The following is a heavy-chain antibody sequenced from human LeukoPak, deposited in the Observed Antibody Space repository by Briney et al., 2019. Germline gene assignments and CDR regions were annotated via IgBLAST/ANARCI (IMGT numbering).Heavy chain of an antibody. CDR2: ISSSGDT. V-gene: IGHV3-23*01. CDR1: GFTFSSYA. Sequence: GGSLRLSCVASGFTFSSYAMSWVRQAPGKGLEWVSAISSSGDTYYSGSARGRFTISRDNSKNTLYLQMNSLRAEDTAVYYCAKDAVGGTAYYFGYWGQGTPVVVSS. D-gene: IGHD1-26*01. CDR3: AKDAVGGTAYYFGY. J-gene: IGHJ4*02.